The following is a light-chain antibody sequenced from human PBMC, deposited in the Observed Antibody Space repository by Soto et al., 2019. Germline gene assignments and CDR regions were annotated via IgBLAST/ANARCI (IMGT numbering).Light chain of an antibody. CDR1: QSISGNY. V-gene: IGKV3D-20*02. CDR2: GAS. J-gene: IGKJ5*01. Sequence: EIVLTQSPGTLSLSPGERATLSCRASQSISGNYLAWYQQKPGQAPRLLIYGASNRATGIPERFSGSGSGTDFTLTISRLEPQDSAMYYCQQRSNWPPLISFGQGTRLEIK. CDR3: QQRSNWPPLIS.